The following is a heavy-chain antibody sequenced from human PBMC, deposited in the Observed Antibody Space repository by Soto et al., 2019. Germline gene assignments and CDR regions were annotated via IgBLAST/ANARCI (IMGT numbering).Heavy chain of an antibody. CDR1: GFTFSRHA. Sequence: EVQLLESGGALVQPGGSLRLSCAASGFTFSRHAMSWVRQAPGKGLEWVSAITGSGGSTYYADSVKGRFTISRDNPKNTLYLQMNSLIAEDTAVYYCAKVMGAYVTQYYFDYWGQGTLVTVSS. J-gene: IGHJ4*02. CDR3: AKVMGAYVTQYYFDY. V-gene: IGHV3-23*01. D-gene: IGHD2-21*02. CDR2: ITGSGGST.